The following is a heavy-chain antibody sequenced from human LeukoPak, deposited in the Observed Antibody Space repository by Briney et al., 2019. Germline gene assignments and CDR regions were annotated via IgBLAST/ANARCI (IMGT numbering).Heavy chain of an antibody. Sequence: SETLSLTCSVSGGSISSCYWSWIRQPAGKGPEWIGRIYTSGSTNYNPSLKSRVTMSVDTSKNQFSLKLSSVTAADTAVYYCARAYSSSSGIDYWGQGTLVTVSS. CDR2: IYTSGST. CDR3: ARAYSSSSGIDY. V-gene: IGHV4-4*07. CDR1: GGSISSCY. J-gene: IGHJ4*02. D-gene: IGHD6-6*01.